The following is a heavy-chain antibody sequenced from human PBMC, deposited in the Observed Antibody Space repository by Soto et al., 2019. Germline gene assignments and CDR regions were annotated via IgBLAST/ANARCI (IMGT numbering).Heavy chain of an antibody. CDR3: ARGLLGYCISTSCPSSYYYYGMAV. V-gene: IGHV1-8*01. CDR2: MNPNSGNT. Sequence: ASVKVSCKASGYTFTSYDINWVRQATGQGLEWMGWMNPNSGNTGYAQKFQGRVTMTRNTSISTAYMELSSLRSEDTAVYYCARGLLGYCISTSCPSSYYYYGMAVWGQGTTVTVSS. D-gene: IGHD2-2*01. J-gene: IGHJ6*02. CDR1: GYTFTSYD.